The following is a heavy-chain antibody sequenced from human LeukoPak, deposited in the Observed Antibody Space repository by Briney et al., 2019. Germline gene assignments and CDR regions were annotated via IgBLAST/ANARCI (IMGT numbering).Heavy chain of an antibody. CDR1: GGTFDSYA. V-gene: IGHV1-69*04. CDR2: IIPILDIT. J-gene: IGHJ6*02. D-gene: IGHD3-16*01. CDR3: ARDQGLIDPPPYGLDV. Sequence: SVKVSCKASGGTFDSYALTWVRQAPGQALEWMGRIIPILDITIYAQKLQGRVTITADKSTSTAYIELSSLSSEDTAVYYCARDQGLIDPPPYGLDVWGQGTTVTVSS.